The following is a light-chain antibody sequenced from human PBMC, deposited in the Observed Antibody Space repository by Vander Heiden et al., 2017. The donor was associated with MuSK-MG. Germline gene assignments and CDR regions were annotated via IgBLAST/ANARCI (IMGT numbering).Light chain of an antibody. CDR1: NSNIGAGYD. J-gene: IGLJ3*02. CDR2: GNV. Sequence: QSVLTQPPPVSGAPGQRVPISCTGTNSNIGAGYDVHWYQHLPRTAPKLLIFGNVNRPSGVPDRFAASRSATSASLAITGLQAEDEAYYYCQSYDSSLRVVFGGGTKLTVL. CDR3: QSYDSSLRVV. V-gene: IGLV1-40*01.